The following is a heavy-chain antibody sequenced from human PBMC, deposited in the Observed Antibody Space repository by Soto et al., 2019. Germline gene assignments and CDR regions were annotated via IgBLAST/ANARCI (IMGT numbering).Heavy chain of an antibody. V-gene: IGHV4-39*01. CDR2: IYYSGST. Sequence: SETLSLTCTVSGGSISSSSYYWGWIRQPPGKGLEWIGSIYYSGSTYYNPSLKSRVTISVDTSKNQFSLKLSSVTAADTAVYYCARGVYDILTYYYYYMDVWGKGTTVTVSS. CDR1: GGSISSSSYY. CDR3: ARGVYDILTYYYYYMDV. J-gene: IGHJ6*03. D-gene: IGHD3-9*01.